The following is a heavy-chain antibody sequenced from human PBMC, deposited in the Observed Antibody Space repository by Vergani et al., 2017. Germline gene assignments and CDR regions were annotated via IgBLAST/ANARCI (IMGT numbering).Heavy chain of an antibody. CDR2: ISGSGGST. CDR1: GFTFSSYA. CDR3: VKVAPRIAAEPAGPFDP. D-gene: IGHD6-25*01. V-gene: IGHV3-23*01. Sequence: EVQLLESGGGLVQPGGSLRLSCAASGFTFSSYAMSWVRQAPGKGLEWVSAISGSGGSTYYADSVKGRFTISRDTSKNTLYLQMNSLRAEDTAVYYCVKVAPRIAAEPAGPFDPWGQGTLVTVSS. J-gene: IGHJ5*02.